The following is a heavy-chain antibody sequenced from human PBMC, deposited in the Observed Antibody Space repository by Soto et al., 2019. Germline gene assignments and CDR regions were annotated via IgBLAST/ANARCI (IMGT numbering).Heavy chain of an antibody. CDR1: GFTFSSYG. CDR3: AKEDYVHLGELSLSSFDY. V-gene: IGHV3-30*18. D-gene: IGHD3-16*02. Sequence: GGSLRLSCAASGFTFSSYGMHWVRQAPGKGLEWVAVISYDGSNKYYADSVKGRFTISRDNSKNTLYLQMNSLRAEDTAVYYCAKEDYVHLGELSLSSFDYWGQGTLVTVSS. CDR2: ISYDGSNK. J-gene: IGHJ4*02.